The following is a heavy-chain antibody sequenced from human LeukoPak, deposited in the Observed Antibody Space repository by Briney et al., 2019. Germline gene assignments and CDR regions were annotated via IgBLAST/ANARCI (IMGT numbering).Heavy chain of an antibody. Sequence: SETLSLTCTVSGGSISSYYWSWIRQPPGKGLEWIGYIYCSGSTNYNPSLKSRVTISVDTSKNQFSLKLSSVTAADTAVYYCARVVEMATIGIFDYWGQGTLVTVSS. CDR1: GGSISSYY. CDR2: IYCSGST. J-gene: IGHJ4*02. CDR3: ARVVEMATIGIFDY. D-gene: IGHD5-24*01. V-gene: IGHV4-59*01.